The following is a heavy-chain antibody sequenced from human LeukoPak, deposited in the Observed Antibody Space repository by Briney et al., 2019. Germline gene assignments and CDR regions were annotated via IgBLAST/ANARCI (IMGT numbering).Heavy chain of an antibody. J-gene: IGHJ6*02. Sequence: KPSETLSLTCSVSGDYISRYYWSWIRQPPGKGLEWIGYIYGTGSTNYNPSLKSRVTISVDTSKNQFSLRLSYVTAADTAVYYCARSGDGDFARATYYYYYYGMDVWGQGTTATVSS. V-gene: IGHV4-59*01. CDR2: IYGTGST. D-gene: IGHD4-17*01. CDR1: GDYISRYY. CDR3: ARSGDGDFARATYYYYYYGMDV.